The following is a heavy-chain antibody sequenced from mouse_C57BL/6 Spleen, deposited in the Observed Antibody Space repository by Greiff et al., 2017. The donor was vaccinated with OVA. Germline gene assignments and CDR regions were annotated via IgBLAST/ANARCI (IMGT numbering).Heavy chain of an antibody. Sequence: VQLQQSGPVLVKPGASVKMSCKASGYTFTDYYMNWVKQSHGKSLEWIGGINPYNGGTSYNQKFKGKATLTVDKSYSTAYMESNSLTSEDSAVYYWARKGVVGDAMDDWGQGTSVTVSS. V-gene: IGHV1-19*01. CDR2: INPYNGGT. J-gene: IGHJ4*01. CDR3: ARKGVVGDAMDD. CDR1: GYTFTDYY. D-gene: IGHD1-1*01.